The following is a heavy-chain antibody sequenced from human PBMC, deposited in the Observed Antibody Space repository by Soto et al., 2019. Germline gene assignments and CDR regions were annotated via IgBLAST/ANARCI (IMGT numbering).Heavy chain of an antibody. D-gene: IGHD3-9*01. V-gene: IGHV1-69*13. CDR1: GGTFSSYA. Sequence: SVKVSCKASGGTFSSYAISWVRQAPGQGLEWMGGIIPIFGTANYAQKFQGRVTITADESTSTAYMELSSLRSEDTAVYYCARDILDGYYYYYAMDVWGQGTTVTVSS. J-gene: IGHJ6*02. CDR2: IIPIFGTA. CDR3: ARDILDGYYYYYAMDV.